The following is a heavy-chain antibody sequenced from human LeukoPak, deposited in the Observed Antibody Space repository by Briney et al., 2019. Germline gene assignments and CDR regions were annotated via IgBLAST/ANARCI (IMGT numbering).Heavy chain of an antibody. CDR3: ARSGSGSYYYYMDV. V-gene: IGHV1-18*01. J-gene: IGHJ6*03. CDR2: ISAYNGNT. D-gene: IGHD1-26*01. CDR1: VYTFTNYG. Sequence: GASVTVSYKPSVYTFTNYGISWVRQAPGQGQEGRGWISAYNGNTNYVQKLQGRVTMTTDTSTSTAYMELSSLRSDDTAVYYCARSGSGSYYYYMDVWGKGTTVTVSS.